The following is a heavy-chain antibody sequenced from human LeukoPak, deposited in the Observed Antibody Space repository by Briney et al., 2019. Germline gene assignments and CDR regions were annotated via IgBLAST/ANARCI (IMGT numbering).Heavy chain of an antibody. V-gene: IGHV1-8*01. CDR3: ARGSSLDY. CDR2: MNPNSGNT. J-gene: IGHJ4*02. CDR1: GYSFTSYD. Sequence: ASVKVPFKAAGYSFTSYDINLVRQATAQGLEWMGWMNPNSGNTGYAQKLQGRVNMTRHNSISTAYMELSSLSSADTAVYYCARGSSLDYWGQGTLVTVSS.